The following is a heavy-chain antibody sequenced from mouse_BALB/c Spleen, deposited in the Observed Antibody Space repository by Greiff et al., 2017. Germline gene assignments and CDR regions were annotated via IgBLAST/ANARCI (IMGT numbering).Heavy chain of an antibody. V-gene: IGHV1-87*01. CDR3: ARYGYDDAMDY. Sequence: QVQLQQSGAELARPGVSVKLSCKASGYTFTSYWMQWVKQRPGQGLEWIGAIYPGDGDTRYTQKFKGKATLTADKSSSTAYMQLSSLASEDSAVYYCARYGYDDAMDYWGQGTSVTVSS. D-gene: IGHD2-2*01. J-gene: IGHJ4*01. CDR1: GYTFTSYW. CDR2: IYPGDGDT.